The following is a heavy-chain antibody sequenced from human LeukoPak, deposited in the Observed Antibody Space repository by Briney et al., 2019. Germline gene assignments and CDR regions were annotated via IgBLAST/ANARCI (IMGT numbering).Heavy chain of an antibody. D-gene: IGHD1-1*01. CDR3: ARVAKERVGGVYYFDY. V-gene: IGHV3-13*01. J-gene: IGHJ4*02. CDR2: IGTAGDT. CDR1: GFTFSDYD. Sequence: GGSLRLSCAASGFTFSDYDMHWVRHATGKGLEWVSAIGTAGDTYYTGSVKGRFTISRENPKNSLYLQMNSLRAGDTAVYYCARVAKERVGGVYYFDYWGQGTLVTVSS.